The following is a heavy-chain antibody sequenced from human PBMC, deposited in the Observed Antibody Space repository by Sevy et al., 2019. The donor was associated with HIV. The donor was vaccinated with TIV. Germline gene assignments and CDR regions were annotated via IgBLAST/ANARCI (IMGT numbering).Heavy chain of an antibody. CDR2: VSYGGST. V-gene: IGHV4-39*01. J-gene: IGHJ4*02. CDR1: GGFIGSNSFY. D-gene: IGHD3-22*01. Sequence: SETLSLTCTVSGGFIGSNSFYWGWIRQPPGKELEWIGTVSYGGSTYYNPSLRSRVTISVDASKKQFSLKLSSVTAADTAVHDCARQKVRSAYYYDTSGRQGKADFDSWGQGTLVTVSS. CDR3: ARQKVRSAYYYDTSGRQGKADFDS.